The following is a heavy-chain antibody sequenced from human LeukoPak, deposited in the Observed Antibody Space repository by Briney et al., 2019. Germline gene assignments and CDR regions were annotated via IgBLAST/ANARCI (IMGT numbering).Heavy chain of an antibody. D-gene: IGHD2-2*01. Sequence: SETLSLTCTVSGGSISSYYWSWIRQPPGKGLEWIGYIYYSGSTNYNPSLRSRVTISVATSKNQFSLKLTSVTAADTAVYYCARGIVVPAYDAFDIWGQGTMVTVSS. J-gene: IGHJ3*02. CDR2: IYYSGST. V-gene: IGHV4-59*01. CDR3: ARGIVVPAYDAFDI. CDR1: GGSISSYY.